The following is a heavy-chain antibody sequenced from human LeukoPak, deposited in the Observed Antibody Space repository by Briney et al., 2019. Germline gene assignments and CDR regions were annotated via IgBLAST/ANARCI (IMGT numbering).Heavy chain of an antibody. V-gene: IGHV3-49*03. CDR3: TKCSGGSCYPPGYFDY. Sequence: GGSLRLSCTASGFTFGDYAMSWFRQAPGKGLEWVGFIRSKGYGGSTEYAASVKGRFTILRDDSKSIAYLQMNSLKTEGTAVYLCTKCSGGSCYPPGYFDYWGQGTLVTVSS. D-gene: IGHD2-15*01. CDR1: GFTFGDYA. CDR2: IRSKGYGGST. J-gene: IGHJ4*02.